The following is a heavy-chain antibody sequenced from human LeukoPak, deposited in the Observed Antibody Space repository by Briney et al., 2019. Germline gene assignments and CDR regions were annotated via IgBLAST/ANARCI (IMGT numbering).Heavy chain of an antibody. CDR1: GFTFSSYA. Sequence: GGSLRLSCAASGFTFSSYAMHWVRQAPGKGLEWVAVISYDGSNKYYADSVKGRFTISRDNSKNTLYLQMNSLRAEDTAVYYCARYILAYYYDNWGQGTLVTVSS. CDR3: ARYILAYYYDN. J-gene: IGHJ4*02. V-gene: IGHV3-30-3*01. CDR2: ISYDGSNK.